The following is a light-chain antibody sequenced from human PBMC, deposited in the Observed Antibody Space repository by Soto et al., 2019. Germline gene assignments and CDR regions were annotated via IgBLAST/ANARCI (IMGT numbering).Light chain of an antibody. V-gene: IGKV3D-15*01. CDR1: ESFGST. Sequence: VLTQSPVTLSFSPGEIATLSCSSIESFGSTYVAWYQQQPGQAPRLLLYAASTRATGISDRFSGSGSGTDFTLVISSLQSEDFAVYYCQQYNNWPPITFGQGTRLEIK. J-gene: IGKJ5*01. CDR2: AAS. CDR3: QQYNNWPPIT.